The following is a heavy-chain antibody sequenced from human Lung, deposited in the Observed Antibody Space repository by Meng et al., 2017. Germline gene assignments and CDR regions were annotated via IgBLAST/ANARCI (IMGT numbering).Heavy chain of an antibody. J-gene: IGHJ4*02. Sequence: VYLVQSGAEVKKTGPSVKVSCKASGYTFTGYSIHWVRQAPGPGLEWMGRINPNSGVTNYAQKFEGRVTMTRDTSISTAYMELSRLRSDDTAVYYCARFDPRAYWGQGTLVTVSS. CDR1: GYTFTGYS. CDR2: INPNSGVT. CDR3: ARFDPRAY. V-gene: IGHV1-2*06. D-gene: IGHD3-9*01.